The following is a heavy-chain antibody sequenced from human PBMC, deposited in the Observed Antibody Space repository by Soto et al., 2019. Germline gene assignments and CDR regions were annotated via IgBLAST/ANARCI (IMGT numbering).Heavy chain of an antibody. D-gene: IGHD1-26*01. J-gene: IGHJ4*02. CDR1: GFIFRNFG. CDR2: ISGDGNDK. V-gene: IGHV3-30*03. Sequence: QVQLVESGGGVVQPGGSLRLSCAASGFIFRNFGMHWVRRAPGKGLEWVATISGDGNDKYYPDSMKGRFTISRDNFNNTLYLQLNSLRPDDTAVYHCVQGASTAHQPLDSWGQGVLVTVSS. CDR3: VQGASTAHQPLDS.